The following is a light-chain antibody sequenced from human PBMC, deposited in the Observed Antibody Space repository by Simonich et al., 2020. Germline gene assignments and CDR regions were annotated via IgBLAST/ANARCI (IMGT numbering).Light chain of an antibody. CDR2: DVR. CDR1: SSDVGGYNY. Sequence: QSALTQPASVSGSPGQSITISCTGTSSDVGGYNYVSWYQQHPRKAPKLMIYDVRKRPSGVSNRFSGSKAGNTASLTISWLQAEDEADYYCSSYTSSSNVVFGGGTKLTVL. CDR3: SSYTSSSNVV. V-gene: IGLV2-14*01. J-gene: IGLJ2*01.